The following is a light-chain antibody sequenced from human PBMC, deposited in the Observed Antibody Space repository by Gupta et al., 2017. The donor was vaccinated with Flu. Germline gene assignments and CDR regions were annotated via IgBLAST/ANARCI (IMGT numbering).Light chain of an antibody. J-gene: IGLJ2*01. CDR2: EGI. V-gene: IGLV2-23*01. CDR1: SSDVGSYNL. CDR3: SSYMPGVI. Sequence: QSALTQPASVSGSPGQSITISCTGTSSDVGSYNLVSSYQQHPGKAPKLIIYEGIKRPSGVSSRFSGSKSGNTASLTISGLQAEDEADYYCSSYMPGVIFGGGTKLTVL.